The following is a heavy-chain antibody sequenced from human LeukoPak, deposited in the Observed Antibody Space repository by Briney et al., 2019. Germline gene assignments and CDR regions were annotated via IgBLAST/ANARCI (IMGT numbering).Heavy chain of an antibody. V-gene: IGHV1-2*02. CDR3: ARDRSYCIQSGCYGGFDY. CDR1: GYTFIGYY. J-gene: IGHJ4*02. CDR2: INTNSGGA. Sequence: ASVKVSCKASGYTFIGYYMNWVRQAPGQGLEWMGWINTNSGGANYAQKFQGRVTLTRDTSSTTVYMELSRLRSDDTAIYYCARDRSYCIQSGCYGGFDYWGLGTLVTVSS. D-gene: IGHD2-2*01.